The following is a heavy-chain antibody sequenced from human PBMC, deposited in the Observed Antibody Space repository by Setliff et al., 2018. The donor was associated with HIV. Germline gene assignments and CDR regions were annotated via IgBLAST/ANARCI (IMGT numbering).Heavy chain of an antibody. CDR3: ARGVRDNSGWSSYYFDY. CDR2: VTHSGRT. V-gene: IGHV4-34*01. Sequence: KPSETLSLTCAVYGGSFSGYYWSWIRQPPGKGLEWIGEVTHSGRTNYNPSPESRVTTSVDTSKKQFSLRLTSVTAADTAVYYCARGVRDNSGWSSYYFDYWGQGTLVIVSS. D-gene: IGHD6-19*01. J-gene: IGHJ4*02. CDR1: GGSFSGYY.